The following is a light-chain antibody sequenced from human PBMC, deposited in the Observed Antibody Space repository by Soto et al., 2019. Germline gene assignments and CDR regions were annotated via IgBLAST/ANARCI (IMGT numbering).Light chain of an antibody. V-gene: IGKV3-20*01. J-gene: IGKJ5*01. CDR1: QTITNDY. CDR2: DAS. CDR3: QQYGFSPIS. Sequence: EIVLTQSPGTLSLSPGERVTLSCRASQTITNDYLAWYQQKDGQAPRLLMYDASTRATGIPERFSGSGSGPEYTLTISRLEPEDFAVYSCQQYGFSPISFGQGTRLEIK.